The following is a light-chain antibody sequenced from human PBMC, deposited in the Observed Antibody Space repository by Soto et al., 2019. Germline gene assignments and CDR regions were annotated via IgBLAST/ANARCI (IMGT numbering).Light chain of an antibody. J-gene: IGLJ1*01. CDR2: DVT. V-gene: IGLV2-11*01. CDR1: SSDVGGYNY. Sequence: QSALTQPRSVSGSPGQSVTISCTGTSSDVGGYNYVSWYQHHPGKAPKLMIYDVTKRPSGVRDRFSASKSGNTASLTISGLQAEDEADYYCCSYAGSYTDVFGTGTKGTGL. CDR3: CSYAGSYTDV.